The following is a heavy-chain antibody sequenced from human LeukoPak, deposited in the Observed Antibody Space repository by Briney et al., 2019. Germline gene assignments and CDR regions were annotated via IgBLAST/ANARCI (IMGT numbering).Heavy chain of an antibody. CDR3: ARDHNWHISYNYYYGMDV. CDR2: IYSGGNT. J-gene: IGHJ6*02. Sequence: GGSLRLSCAASGFNVSSSYMSWVRQAPGKGLEWVSVIYSGGNTYYADSVKGRFSISRDSSKNTLFLQMNSLRAEDTAVYYCARDHNWHISYNYYYGMDVWGQGTTVTVSS. D-gene: IGHD2-21*01. V-gene: IGHV3-66*01. CDR1: GFNVSSSY.